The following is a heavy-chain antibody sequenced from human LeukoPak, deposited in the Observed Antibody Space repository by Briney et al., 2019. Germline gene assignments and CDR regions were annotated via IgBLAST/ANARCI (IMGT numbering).Heavy chain of an antibody. D-gene: IGHD6-13*01. Sequence: GSLRLSCAASGFTFSSYSMNWVRQPPGKGLEWIGEIYHSGSTNYNPSLKSRVTISVDKSKNQFSLKLSSVTAADTAVYYCARGDHSSSWYPWGQGTLVTVSS. CDR1: GFTFSSYSM. CDR2: IYHSGST. J-gene: IGHJ5*02. CDR3: ARGDHSSSWYP. V-gene: IGHV4-4*02.